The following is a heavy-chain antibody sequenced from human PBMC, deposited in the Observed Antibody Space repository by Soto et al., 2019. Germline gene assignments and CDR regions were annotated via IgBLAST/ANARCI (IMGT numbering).Heavy chain of an antibody. D-gene: IGHD5-18*01. CDR2: IFYSGST. CDR1: GVSIISSSYY. Sequence: SATLSLTCTVSGVSIISSSYYWVLIRQAPGKGLEWIGSIFYSGSTYYNPSLKSRVTISVDTSKNQFSLKLTSVTAADTAVYYCACIVSGGYSHGFYYDGMAVRGQGPTVT. J-gene: IGHJ6*01. V-gene: IGHV4-39*01. CDR3: ACIVSGGYSHGFYYDGMAV.